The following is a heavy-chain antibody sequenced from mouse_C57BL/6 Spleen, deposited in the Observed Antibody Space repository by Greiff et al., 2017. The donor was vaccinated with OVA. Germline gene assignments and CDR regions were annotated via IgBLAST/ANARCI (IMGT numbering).Heavy chain of an antibody. J-gene: IGHJ2*01. V-gene: IGHV3-6*01. CDR2: ISYDGSN. Sequence: ESGPGLVKPSQSLSLTCSVTGYSITSGYFWNWLRQFPGNQLEWMAYISYDGSNNYNPSLKNRISITRDTSKNQFFLKLKSVTTEETATYYCARGGREDDWGQGTTLTVSS. CDR1: GYSITSGYF. CDR3: ARGGREDD.